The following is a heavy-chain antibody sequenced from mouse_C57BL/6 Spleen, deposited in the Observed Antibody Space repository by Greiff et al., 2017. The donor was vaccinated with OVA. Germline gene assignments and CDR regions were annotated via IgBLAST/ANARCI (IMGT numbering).Heavy chain of an antibody. CDR2: IRNKANGYTT. J-gene: IGHJ2*01. CDR3: ARYLLRDGDDVEGNFDY. Sequence: EVKVVESGGGLVQPGGSLSLSCAASGFTFTDYYMSWVRQPPGKALEWLGFIRNKANGYTTEYSASVKGRFTISRDNSQSILYLQMNALRAEDSATYYCARYLLRDGDDVEGNFDYWGQGTTLTVSS. CDR1: GFTFTDYY. D-gene: IGHD2-2*01. V-gene: IGHV7-3*01.